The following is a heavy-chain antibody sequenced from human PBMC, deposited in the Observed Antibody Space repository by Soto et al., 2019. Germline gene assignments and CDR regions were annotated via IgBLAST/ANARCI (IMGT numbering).Heavy chain of an antibody. D-gene: IGHD6-19*01. J-gene: IGHJ5*02. CDR2: INPSGGST. CDR1: GYTFTSYY. Sequence: ASVKVSCKASGYTFTSYYMHWVRQAPGQGLEWMGIINPSGGSTSYAQKFQGRVTMTRDTSTSTVYMELNSLRSEDTAVYYCARDGDNSGRSNLRVNWFDPWGQGTLVTVSS. CDR3: ARDGDNSGRSNLRVNWFDP. V-gene: IGHV1-46*01.